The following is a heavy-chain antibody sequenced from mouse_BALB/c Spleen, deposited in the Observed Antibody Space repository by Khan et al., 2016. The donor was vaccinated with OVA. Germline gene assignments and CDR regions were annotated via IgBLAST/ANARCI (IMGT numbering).Heavy chain of an antibody. Sequence: QVQLQQSGPGLVAPSQSLSITCTISGFSLTNYGVHWVRQPPGKGLEWLAGIWSDGSPTYYSAIKSRLTISKDNSKSQVFLKMKLLQTDDTAMYFCARQPYYHYNIMDYWGQGTSVTVSA. CDR2: IWSDGSP. CDR1: GFSLTNYG. D-gene: IGHD2-10*01. J-gene: IGHJ4*01. V-gene: IGHV2-6-1*01. CDR3: ARQPYYHYNIMDY.